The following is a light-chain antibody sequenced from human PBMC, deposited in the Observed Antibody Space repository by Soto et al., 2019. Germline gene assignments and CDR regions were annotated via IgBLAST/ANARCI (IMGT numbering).Light chain of an antibody. J-gene: IGKJ4*01. CDR3: QQYGSSPLT. V-gene: IGKV3D-20*01. CDR1: QRVRTSY. Sequence: EIVLTQSPGTLSLSQGERATLSCGASQRVRTSYLACYQQNPALAPRLLIYDASSRATGIPGRLSGGGSGTDFTLTISRLEPEAFAVYYGQQYGSSPLTVGGGTKVDIK. CDR2: DAS.